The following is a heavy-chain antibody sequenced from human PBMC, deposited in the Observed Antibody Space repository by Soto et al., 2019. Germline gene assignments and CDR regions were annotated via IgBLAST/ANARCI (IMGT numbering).Heavy chain of an antibody. J-gene: IGHJ4*02. CDR2: ISSTTNYI. CDR3: ARESEDLTSNFDY. Sequence: GGSLRLSXAASGFTFTRYSMNWVRQAPGKGPEWVSSISSTTNYIYYGDSMKGRFTISRDNAKNSLYLETNSLRAEDTAVYYCARESEDLTSNFDYWGQGTLVTVSS. V-gene: IGHV3-21*06. CDR1: GFTFTRYS.